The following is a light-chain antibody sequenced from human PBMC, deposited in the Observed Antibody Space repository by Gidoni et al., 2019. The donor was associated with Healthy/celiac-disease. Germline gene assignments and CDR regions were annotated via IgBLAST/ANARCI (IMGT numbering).Light chain of an antibody. J-gene: IGLJ2*01. Sequence: QSVLTQPPSLSGAPGQRVTISCTGSSSNIGAGYDVHWYQQLPGTAPKLLIYGNSNRPSGVPDRFSGSTSGTSASLAITGLQAEDEADYYCQSYDSSLSGVVFGGGTKLTVL. CDR3: QSYDSSLSGVV. CDR1: SSNIGAGYD. CDR2: GNS. V-gene: IGLV1-40*01.